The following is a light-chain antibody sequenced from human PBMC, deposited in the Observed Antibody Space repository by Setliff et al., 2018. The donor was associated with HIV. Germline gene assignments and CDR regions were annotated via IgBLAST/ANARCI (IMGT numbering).Light chain of an antibody. CDR1: SSDVGSYNY. CDR2: EVS. Sequence: QSVLAQPASVSGSPGQSITISCTGTSSDVGSYNYVSWYRQHPGKAPKLMISEVSNRPSGVSNRFSGSKSDNTASLTISGLQAEDEADYFCSSFTSTTTLVFGTGTKVTV. J-gene: IGLJ1*01. V-gene: IGLV2-14*01. CDR3: SSFTSTTTLV.